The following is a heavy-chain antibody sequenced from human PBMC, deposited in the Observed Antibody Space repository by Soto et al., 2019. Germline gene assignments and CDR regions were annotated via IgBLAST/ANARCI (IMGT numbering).Heavy chain of an antibody. J-gene: IGHJ4*02. Sequence: QVQLQQWGAGLLKPSETLSLSCAVYGGSFSGSYWSWIRQPPGKGLEWFVEINHSGRTTYNPSLKSRVTMSVDTSKNQFSLKLTSVTAADTAVYYCANGRREAVVGDYWGQGSLVTVSS. V-gene: IGHV4-34*01. CDR2: INHSGRT. CDR3: ANGRREAVVGDY. D-gene: IGHD2-15*01. CDR1: GGSFSGSY.